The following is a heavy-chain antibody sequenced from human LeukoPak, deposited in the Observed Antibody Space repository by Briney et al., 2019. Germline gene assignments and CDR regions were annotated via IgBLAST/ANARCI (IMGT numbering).Heavy chain of an antibody. CDR2: ISGNDGTT. D-gene: IGHD1-26*01. V-gene: IGHV3-23*01. J-gene: IGHJ4*02. Sequence: GGSLRLSCVGSEFTFSNYAMSWVRQAPGEGLEWVSAISGNDGTTYYADSVKGRFTLSRDNSKNTLYLQMNSLRAEDTAVYYCARGTSQTHYPHLFDYWGQGTLVSVSS. CDR3: ARGTSQTHYPHLFDY. CDR1: EFTFSNYA.